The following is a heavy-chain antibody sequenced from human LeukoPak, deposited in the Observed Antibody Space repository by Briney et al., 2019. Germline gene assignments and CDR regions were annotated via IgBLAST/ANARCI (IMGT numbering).Heavy chain of an antibody. Sequence: SETLSLTCAVYGGSFSGYYWSWIRQHPGKGLEWIGYIYYSGSTYYNPSLKSRVTISVDTSKNQFSLKLSSVTAADTAVYYCARGRYDILTGYDDAFDIWGQGTMVTVSS. CDR1: GGSFSGYY. CDR3: ARGRYDILTGYDDAFDI. V-gene: IGHV4-31*11. D-gene: IGHD3-9*01. CDR2: IYYSGST. J-gene: IGHJ3*02.